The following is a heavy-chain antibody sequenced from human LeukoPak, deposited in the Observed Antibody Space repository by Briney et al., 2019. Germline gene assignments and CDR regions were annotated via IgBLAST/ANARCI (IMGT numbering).Heavy chain of an antibody. Sequence: PGGSLRLSCAASGITFSSFGMHWVRQAPGKGLEWVGRIKSKTDGGTTDYAAPVKGRFTISRDDSKNTLYLQMNSLKTEDTAVYYCTTDLGSSSWYFFPYYYYYMDVWGKGTTVTISS. V-gene: IGHV3-15*01. CDR2: IKSKTDGGTT. D-gene: IGHD6-13*01. CDR3: TTDLGSSSWYFFPYYYYYMDV. CDR1: GITFSSFG. J-gene: IGHJ6*03.